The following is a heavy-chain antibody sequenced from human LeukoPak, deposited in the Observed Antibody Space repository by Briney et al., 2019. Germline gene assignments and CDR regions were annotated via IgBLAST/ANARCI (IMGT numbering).Heavy chain of an antibody. D-gene: IGHD5-18*01. V-gene: IGHV1-46*01. CDR1: GYTFTTHY. J-gene: IGHJ4*02. CDR2: INPNGGST. Sequence: ASVTVSCKASGYTFTTHYMHWVRQAPGQGLEWMGLINPNGGSTTYAQKFQGRVTMTRDTSTSTVYMELTSLRSEDTAVYYCARAAGDTYGYRYYFDYWGQGTLVAVSS. CDR3: ARAAGDTYGYRYYFDY.